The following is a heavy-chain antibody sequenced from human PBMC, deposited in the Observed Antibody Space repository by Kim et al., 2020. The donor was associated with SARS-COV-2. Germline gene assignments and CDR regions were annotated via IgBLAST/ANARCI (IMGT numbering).Heavy chain of an antibody. CDR2: K. V-gene: IGHV3-30*01. Sequence: KYYADSVKGRFTISRDKSKNTLYLQMNSLRAEDTAVYYCSSFWSGFVFDPWGQGTLVTVSS. CDR3: SSFWSGFVFDP. D-gene: IGHD3-3*01. J-gene: IGHJ5*02.